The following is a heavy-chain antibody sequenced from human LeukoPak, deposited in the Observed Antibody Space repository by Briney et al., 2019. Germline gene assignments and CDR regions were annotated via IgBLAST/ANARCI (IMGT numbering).Heavy chain of an antibody. J-gene: IGHJ4*02. CDR2: IIPIFGTA. Sequence: SVTVSCKASGGTFSSYAISWVRQAPGQGLEWMGGIIPIFGTANYAQKFQGRVTITADESTSTAYMELSSLRSEDTAVYYCARDGGDYVTPSFDYWGQGTLVTVSS. CDR3: ARDGGDYVTPSFDY. D-gene: IGHD4-17*01. CDR1: GGTFSSYA. V-gene: IGHV1-69*13.